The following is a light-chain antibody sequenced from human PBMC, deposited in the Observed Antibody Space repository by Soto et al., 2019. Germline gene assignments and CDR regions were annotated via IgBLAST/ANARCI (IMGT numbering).Light chain of an antibody. CDR1: SSDAGGYNY. J-gene: IGLJ1*01. CDR3: SSYSGTNYHYV. Sequence: QSALTQPPSASGSFGQSVTISCTGTSSDAGGYNYVSWYQQHPGKAPKLMIYEVSERPSGVPDRFSGSKSGNTASLTVSGLHADDEADYYCSSYSGTNYHYVFGTGTKV. CDR2: EVS. V-gene: IGLV2-8*01.